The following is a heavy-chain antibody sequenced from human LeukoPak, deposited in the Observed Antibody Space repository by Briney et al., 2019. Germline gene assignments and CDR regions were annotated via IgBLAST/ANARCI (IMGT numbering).Heavy chain of an antibody. Sequence: SGTLSLTCAVSGDSISSSYWWTWVRQPPGKGLEWIGEIYHSGTTNYNPSLKSRVTISVDKSKNHFSLNLNSVTAADTAVYYCARRRGGSPWYENYWGQGTLVTVSS. V-gene: IGHV4-4*02. D-gene: IGHD6-19*01. CDR3: ARRRGGSPWYENY. J-gene: IGHJ4*02. CDR2: IYHSGTT. CDR1: GDSISSSYW.